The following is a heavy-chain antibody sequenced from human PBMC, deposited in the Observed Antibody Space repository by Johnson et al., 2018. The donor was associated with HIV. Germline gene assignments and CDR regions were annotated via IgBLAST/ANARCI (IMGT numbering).Heavy chain of an antibody. CDR1: GFTFDDYD. Sequence: VQLVESGGGVVRPGESLRLSCVASGFTFDDYDMTWVRQAPGKGLEWVSGINWNGASPGYSDSVKGRFTISRDNAKNSLYLQMNSLRAEDTAVYYCAREYEAFDIWGQGTMVTVSS. V-gene: IGHV3-20*04. J-gene: IGHJ3*02. CDR2: INWNGASP. CDR3: AREYEAFDI.